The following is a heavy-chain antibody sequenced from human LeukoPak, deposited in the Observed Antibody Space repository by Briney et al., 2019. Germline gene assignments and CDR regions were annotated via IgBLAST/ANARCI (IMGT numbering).Heavy chain of an antibody. CDR1: GGSVSSGSYY. J-gene: IGHJ5*02. Sequence: SETLSLTCTVSGGSVSSGSYYWRWIRQPPGKGLEWIGYIYYSGSTNYNPSLKSRVTISVDTSKNQFSLKLSSVTAADTAVYYCARGRTYRSSSWFDPWGQGTLVTVSS. D-gene: IGHD6-6*01. CDR2: IYYSGST. CDR3: ARGRTYRSSSWFDP. V-gene: IGHV4-61*01.